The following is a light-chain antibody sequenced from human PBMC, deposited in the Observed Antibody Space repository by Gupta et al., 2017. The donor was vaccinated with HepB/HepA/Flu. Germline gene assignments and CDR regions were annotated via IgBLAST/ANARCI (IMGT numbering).Light chain of an antibody. J-gene: IGLJ3*02. V-gene: IGLV1-40*01. CDR2: GNS. CDR1: SSNIGAGYD. Sequence: GQRVTISCTGRSSNIGAGYDVHWYQQLPGTAPKLLIYGNSNRPSGVPDRFSGSKSGTSASLAITGLQAEDEADYYCQSYDSSLSGWVFGGGTKLTVL. CDR3: QSYDSSLSGWV.